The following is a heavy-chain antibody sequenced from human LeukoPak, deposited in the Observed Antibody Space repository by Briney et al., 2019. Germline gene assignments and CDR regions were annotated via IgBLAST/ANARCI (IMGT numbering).Heavy chain of an antibody. D-gene: IGHD2-2*02. J-gene: IGHJ6*03. V-gene: IGHV4-59*01. Sequence: SETLSLTCTVSGDSISAYCWNWIRQPPGRGLEYIGYIYYSASSSYNPSLKSRVTMSVDTSKNQISLKLSSVTAADTAVYYCARVKRYCSSTSCYKYYYYYMDVWGKGTTVTVSS. CDR2: IYYSASS. CDR3: ARVKRYCSSTSCYKYYYYYMDV. CDR1: GDSISAYC.